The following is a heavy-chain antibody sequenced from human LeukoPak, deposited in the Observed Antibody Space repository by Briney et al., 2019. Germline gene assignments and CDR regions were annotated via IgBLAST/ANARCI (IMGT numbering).Heavy chain of an antibody. CDR1: GFTFSSYS. Sequence: PGGSLRLSCAASGFTFSSYSMNWVRQAPGKGLEWVSSISSSSSYIYYGDSVKGRFTISRDNAKNSLYLQMNRLRAEDTAVYYCARVDIVEHRIDYWGQGTLVTVSS. CDR2: ISSSSSYI. J-gene: IGHJ4*02. V-gene: IGHV3-21*01. D-gene: IGHD2-2*03. CDR3: ARVDIVEHRIDY.